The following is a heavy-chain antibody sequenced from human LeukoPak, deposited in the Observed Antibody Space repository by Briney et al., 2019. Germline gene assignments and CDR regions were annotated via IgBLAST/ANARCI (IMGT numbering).Heavy chain of an antibody. CDR2: IYYSGST. CDR1: GGSISSYY. Sequence: PSETLSLTCTVSGGSISSYYWSWIRQPPGKGLEWIGYIYYSGSTNYNPSLKSRVTISVDTSKNQFYLKLSSVNAADTAVYYCARGQWLVPLPVHWGQGTLVTVSS. D-gene: IGHD6-19*01. V-gene: IGHV4-59*08. J-gene: IGHJ4*02. CDR3: ARGQWLVPLPVH.